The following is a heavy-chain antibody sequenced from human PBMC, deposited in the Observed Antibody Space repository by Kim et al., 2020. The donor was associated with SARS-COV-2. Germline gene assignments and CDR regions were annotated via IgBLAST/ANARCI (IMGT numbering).Heavy chain of an antibody. D-gene: IGHD6-6*01. CDR3: ARGSIAASYYYYYMDV. Sequence: SVKVSCKASGGTFSSYAISWVRQAPGQGLEWMGGIIPIFGTANYAQKFQGRVTITADESTSTAYMELSSLTSEDTAVYYCARGSIAASYYYYYMDVWGKGTTVTVSS. CDR1: GGTFSSYA. J-gene: IGHJ6*03. V-gene: IGHV1-69*13. CDR2: IIPIFGTA.